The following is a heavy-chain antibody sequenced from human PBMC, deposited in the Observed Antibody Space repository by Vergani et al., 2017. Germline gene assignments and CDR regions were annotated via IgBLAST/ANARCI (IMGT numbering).Heavy chain of an antibody. V-gene: IGHV4-4*02. CDR3: ARAYCSGGSCYFANDAFDI. Sequence: QVQLQESGPGLVKPSGTLSLTCAVSGGSISSSNWWSWVRQPPGKGLEWVGEIYHSGSTNYNPSLKSRVTMSVDTSKNQFSLKLSSVTAADTAVYYCARAYCSGGSCYFANDAFDIWGQGTMVTVSS. CDR1: GGSISSSNW. CDR2: IYHSGST. J-gene: IGHJ3*02. D-gene: IGHD2-15*01.